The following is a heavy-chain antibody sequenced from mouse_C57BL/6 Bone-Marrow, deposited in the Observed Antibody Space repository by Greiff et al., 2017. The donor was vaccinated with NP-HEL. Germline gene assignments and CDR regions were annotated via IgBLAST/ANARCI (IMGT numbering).Heavy chain of an antibody. Sequence: VQLQQSGAELVRPGTSVKVSCKASGYAFTNYLIEWVKQRPGQGLEWIGVINPGSGGTNYNEKFKGKATLTADKSSSTAYMQLSSLTSEDSAVYFCARDSSGYWFAYWGQGTLVTVSA. J-gene: IGHJ3*01. V-gene: IGHV1-54*01. CDR1: GYAFTNYL. CDR2: INPGSGGT. CDR3: ARDSSGYWFAY. D-gene: IGHD3-2*02.